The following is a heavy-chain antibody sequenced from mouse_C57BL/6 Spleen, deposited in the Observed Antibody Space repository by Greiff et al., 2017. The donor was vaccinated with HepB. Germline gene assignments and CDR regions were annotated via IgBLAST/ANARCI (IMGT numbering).Heavy chain of an antibody. CDR1: GYAFSSYW. CDR2: IYPGDGDT. D-gene: IGHD2-4*01. V-gene: IGHV1-80*01. Sequence: QVQLQQSGAELVKPGASVKISCKASGYAFSSYWMNWVKQRPGKGLEWIGQIYPGDGDTNYNGKFKGKATLTADKSSSTAYMQLSSLTSEDSAVYFCARSEIRLRLYWYFDVWGTGTTVTVSS. CDR3: ARSEIRLRLYWYFDV. J-gene: IGHJ1*03.